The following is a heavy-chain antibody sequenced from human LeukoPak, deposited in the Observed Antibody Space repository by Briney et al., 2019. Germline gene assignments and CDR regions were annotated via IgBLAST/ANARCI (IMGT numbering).Heavy chain of an antibody. J-gene: IGHJ3*02. Sequence: SETLSLTCAVYGGSFSGYYWSWIRQPPGKGLEWIGEINHSGSTNYNPSLKSRVTISVDTSKNQFSLKLSSVTAADTAVYYCARGTGTTRTFDIWGQGTMVTVSS. CDR3: ARGTGTTRTFDI. CDR2: INHSGST. V-gene: IGHV4-34*01. D-gene: IGHD1-7*01. CDR1: GGSFSGYY.